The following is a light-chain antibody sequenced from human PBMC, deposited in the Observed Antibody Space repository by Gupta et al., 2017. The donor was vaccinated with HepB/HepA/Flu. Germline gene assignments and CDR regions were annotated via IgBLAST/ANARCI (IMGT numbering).Light chain of an antibody. V-gene: IGLV3-21*02. CDR1: NIGSKS. Sequence: YVLAQPPSVSVAPGQTATITCGGNNIGSKSVQWYQQKPGQAPVLVVYGDRDRPSGIPERCSGSNSGNTATLTITRVEAGDEGDYYCQVWDNNSDHPGVVFGGGTKLTVL. CDR2: GDR. CDR3: QVWDNNSDHPGVV. J-gene: IGLJ2*01.